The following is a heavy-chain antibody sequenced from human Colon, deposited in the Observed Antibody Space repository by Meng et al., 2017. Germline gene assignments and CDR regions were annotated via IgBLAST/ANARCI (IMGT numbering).Heavy chain of an antibody. CDR1: GGSVSSASYY. CDR2: IHYSGSR. D-gene: IGHD3-10*01. CDR3: ARFYGSGTFEVHDY. J-gene: IGHJ4*02. V-gene: IGHV4-61*01. Sequence: QVLVQGSGPGLVRPSETLSLTCTVSGGSVSSASYYWSWIRQPPGKGLEWIGLIHYSGSRNYNPSLKSRVTMSVDTSKNQVSLRLTSVTAADTAVYYCARFYGSGTFEVHDYWGQGTLVTVSS.